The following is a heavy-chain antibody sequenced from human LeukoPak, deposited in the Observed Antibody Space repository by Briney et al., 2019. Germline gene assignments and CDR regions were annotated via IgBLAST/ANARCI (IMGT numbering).Heavy chain of an antibody. V-gene: IGHV3-7*01. CDR2: LKQDGSEK. J-gene: IGHJ4*02. D-gene: IGHD3-22*01. Sequence: PGGSLRLSCAASGFTFSGYWMHWVRQAPGKGLEWVANLKQDGSEKHFADSVKGRFTISRDNAKNSLYLQMNSLRAEDTAVYYCARDPPYYDNSGYYYDYWGQGTLVTVSS. CDR1: GFTFSGYW. CDR3: ARDPPYYDNSGYYYDY.